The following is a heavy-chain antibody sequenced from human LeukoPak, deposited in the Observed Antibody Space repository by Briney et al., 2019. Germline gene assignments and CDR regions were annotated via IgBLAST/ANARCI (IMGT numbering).Heavy chain of an antibody. J-gene: IGHJ4*02. V-gene: IGHV4-34*01. Sequence: PSETLSLTCAVYGGSFSGYYWSWIRQRPGKGLEWIGEINHSGSTNYNPSLKSRVTISLDTSKNQFSLKLSSVTAADTAVYYCARVPYYDILTVVLRGGYFDYWGQGTLVTVSS. CDR1: GGSFSGYY. D-gene: IGHD3-9*01. CDR3: ARVPYYDILTVVLRGGYFDY. CDR2: INHSGST.